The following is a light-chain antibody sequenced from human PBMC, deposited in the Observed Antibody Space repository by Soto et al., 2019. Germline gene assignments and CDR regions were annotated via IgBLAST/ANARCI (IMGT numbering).Light chain of an antibody. CDR2: NAS. CDR3: QQYNSDLAIT. Sequence: DIQMTQSPSTLSASVGDRVTITCRASQSVSNWLAWYQQKPGKAPKLLIFNASILASGVPSRFSGSGSGPECTLTISSLQPDDFATYYCQQYNSDLAITFGPGTKVEIK. J-gene: IGKJ3*01. CDR1: QSVSNW. V-gene: IGKV1-5*03.